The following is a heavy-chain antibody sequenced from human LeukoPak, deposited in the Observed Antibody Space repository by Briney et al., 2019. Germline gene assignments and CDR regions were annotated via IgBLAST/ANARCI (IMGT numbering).Heavy chain of an antibody. CDR3: ARRPQYGSATVLTFDY. D-gene: IGHD3-10*01. Sequence: SGPTLVNPTQTLTLTCTFSGFSLSTSGVGVGRVRQPPGRALEWLALIYWDDDKRYSPSLRSRLTITKDTSKNQVVLTMTNMVPVDTATYFCARRPQYGSATVLTFDYWGQGTLVTVSS. V-gene: IGHV2-5*02. CDR2: IYWDDDK. CDR1: GFSLSTSGVG. J-gene: IGHJ4*02.